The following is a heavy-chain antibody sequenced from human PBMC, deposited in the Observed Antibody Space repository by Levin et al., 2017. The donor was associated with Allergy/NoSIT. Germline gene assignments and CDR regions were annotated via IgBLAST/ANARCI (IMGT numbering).Heavy chain of an antibody. V-gene: IGHV3-73*01. J-gene: IGHJ6*02. CDR2: IRSKANSYAT. D-gene: IGHD6-13*01. CDR3: TRLDIAAAGTDNYYYYGMDV. Sequence: GGSLRLSCAASGFTFSGSAMHWVRQASGKGLEWVGRIRSKANSYATAYAASVKGRFTISRDDSKNTAYLQMNSLKTEDTAVYYCTRLDIAAAGTDNYYYYGMDVWGQGTTVTVSS. CDR1: GFTFSGSA.